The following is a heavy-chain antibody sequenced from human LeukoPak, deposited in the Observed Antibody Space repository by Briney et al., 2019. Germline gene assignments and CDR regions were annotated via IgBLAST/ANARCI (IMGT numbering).Heavy chain of an antibody. J-gene: IGHJ6*03. V-gene: IGHV4-39*01. CDR3: AGESSYYYMDV. CDR1: GGSISSSRYY. D-gene: IGHD3-10*01. CDR2: IYYSGST. Sequence: PSETLSLTCTVSGGSISSSRYYWGWIRQPPGKGLEWIGSIYYSGSTYYNPSLKSRVTISVDTSKNQFPLKLSSVTAADTAVYYCAGESSYYYMDVWGKGTTVTISS.